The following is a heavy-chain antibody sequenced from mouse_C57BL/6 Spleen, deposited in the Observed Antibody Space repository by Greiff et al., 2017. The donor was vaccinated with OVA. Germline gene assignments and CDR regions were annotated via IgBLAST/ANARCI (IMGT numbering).Heavy chain of an antibody. J-gene: IGHJ1*03. V-gene: IGHV5-12*01. CDR3: ARHGYDYPRYFEV. Sequence: EVQRVESGGGLVQPGGSLKLSCAASGFTFSDYYMYWVRQTPENRLEWVAYISTGGGSTYYPDPVKGRFTFSRDNAKNTLYLQRSRLKTEDTAMDYCARHGYDYPRYFEVWGTGTTVTVSS. CDR2: ISTGGGST. D-gene: IGHD2-4*01. CDR1: GFTFSDYY.